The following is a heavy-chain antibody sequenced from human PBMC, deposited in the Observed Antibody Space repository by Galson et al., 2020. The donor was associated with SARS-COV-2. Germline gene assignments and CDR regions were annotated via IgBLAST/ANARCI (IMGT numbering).Heavy chain of an antibody. CDR1: GFTFSSYS. J-gene: IGHJ4*02. V-gene: IGHV3-21*01. CDR3: ARGGKEGPFDY. Sequence: GESLKISCAASGFTFSSYSMNWVRQAPGKGLEWVSSISSSSSYIYYADSVKGRFTISRDNAKNSLYLQMNSLRAEDTAVYYCARGGKEGPFDYWGQGTLVTVSS. CDR2: ISSSSSYI. D-gene: IGHD1-26*01.